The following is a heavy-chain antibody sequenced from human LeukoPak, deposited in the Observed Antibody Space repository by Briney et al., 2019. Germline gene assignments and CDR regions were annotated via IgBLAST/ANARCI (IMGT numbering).Heavy chain of an antibody. CDR2: IKQDGSEK. Sequence: PGGSLRLSCAASGFTFGNYWMTWVRQAPGKGLECVANIKQDGSEKYFLDSVKGRFTISRDNAKNSLYLQMNSLRAEDTAVYYCVRDMSITTVRGVIILDAFDIWGQGTMVTVSS. D-gene: IGHD3-10*01. CDR3: VRDMSITTVRGVIILDAFDI. CDR1: GFTFGNYW. V-gene: IGHV3-7*03. J-gene: IGHJ3*02.